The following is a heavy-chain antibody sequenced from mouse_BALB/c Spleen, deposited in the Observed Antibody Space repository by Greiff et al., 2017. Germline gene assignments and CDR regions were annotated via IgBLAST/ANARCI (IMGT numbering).Heavy chain of an antibody. J-gene: IGHJ2*01. Sequence: LKQSGAELVKPGASVKLSCKASGYTFTSYYMYWVKQRPGQGLEWIGEINPSNGGTNFNEKFKSKATLTVDKSSSTAYMQLSSLTSEDSAVYYCTRSMITFFDYWGQGTTLTVSS. CDR3: TRSMITFFDY. V-gene: IGHV1S81*02. CDR1: GYTFTSYY. CDR2: INPSNGGT. D-gene: IGHD2-4*01.